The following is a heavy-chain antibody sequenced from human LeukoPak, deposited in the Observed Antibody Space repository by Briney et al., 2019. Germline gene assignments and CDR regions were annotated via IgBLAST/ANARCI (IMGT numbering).Heavy chain of an antibody. CDR3: ARDITGSFDY. D-gene: IGHD1-14*01. CDR1: GDSISSSSYY. CDR2: IYYSGST. V-gene: IGHV4-39*07. Sequence: SETLSLTCTVSGDSISSSSYYWGWIRQPPGKGLEWIGSIYYSGSTYYNPSLKSRVTISVDTSKNQFSLKLSSVTAPDTAVYYCARDITGSFDYWGQGNLVTVSS. J-gene: IGHJ4*02.